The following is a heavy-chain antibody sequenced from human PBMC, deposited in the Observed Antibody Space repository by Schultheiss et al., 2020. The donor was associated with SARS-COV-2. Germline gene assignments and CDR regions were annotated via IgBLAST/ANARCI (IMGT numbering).Heavy chain of an antibody. CDR3: AKAQGRIRSSYWDRSGGWFDP. Sequence: GGSLRLSCAASGFTFSSYSMNWVRQAPGKGLEWVANIKQDGSEKYYVDSVEGRFTISRDNSNNTLYLQMNSLRAEDTAVYYCAKAQGRIRSSYWDRSGGWFDPWGQGILVTVSS. D-gene: IGHD2-8*02. CDR2: IKQDGSEK. V-gene: IGHV3-7*03. J-gene: IGHJ5*02. CDR1: GFTFSSYS.